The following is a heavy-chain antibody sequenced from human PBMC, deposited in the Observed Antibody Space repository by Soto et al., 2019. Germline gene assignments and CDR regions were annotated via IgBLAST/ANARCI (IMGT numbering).Heavy chain of an antibody. Sequence: ASVKVSCKASGYTFTSYDINWVRQATGQGLEWMGWMNPNSGNTGYAQKFQGRVTMTRNTSISTAYMELSSLRSEDTAVYYCAREIVVATTGYYYGMDVWGQGTTVTVSS. CDR2: MNPNSGNT. D-gene: IGHD3-22*01. J-gene: IGHJ6*02. CDR3: AREIVVATTGYYYGMDV. CDR1: GYTFTSYD. V-gene: IGHV1-8*01.